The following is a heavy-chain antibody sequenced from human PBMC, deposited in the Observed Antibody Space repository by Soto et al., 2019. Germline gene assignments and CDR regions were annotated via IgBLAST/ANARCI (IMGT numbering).Heavy chain of an antibody. CDR1: GGSFSGYY. J-gene: IGHJ4*02. CDR2: INHSGST. Sequence: QVQLQQWGAGLLKPSETLSLTCAVYGGSFSGYYWSWIRQPPGKGLEWIGEINHSGSTNYNPSLKSRVTISVDTSKNQFSLKLSSVTAADTAVYYCARAPALTVTTLPSDYWGQGTLVTVSS. CDR3: ARAPALTVTTLPSDY. D-gene: IGHD4-17*01. V-gene: IGHV4-34*01.